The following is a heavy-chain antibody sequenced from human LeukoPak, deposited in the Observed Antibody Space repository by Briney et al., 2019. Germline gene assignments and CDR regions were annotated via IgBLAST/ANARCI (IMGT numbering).Heavy chain of an antibody. V-gene: IGHV1-2*02. J-gene: IGHJ4*02. CDR1: GYTFTGFY. CDR3: ARLSVATETNY. Sequence: ASVKVSCKPSGYTFTGFYIHWVRQAPGQGLEWMGRINPNSGDTNYAQKFQGRVTMTRDASITTVYMELSRLTSDDTAVYYCARLSVATETNYWGQGTLVTVSS. D-gene: IGHD6-19*01. CDR2: INPNSGDT.